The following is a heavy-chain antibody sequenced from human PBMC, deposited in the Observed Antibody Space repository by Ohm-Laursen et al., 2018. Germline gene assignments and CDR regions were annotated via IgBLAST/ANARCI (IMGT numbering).Heavy chain of an antibody. V-gene: IGHV1-18*01. Sequence: SVKVSCKASGHTLPSYGFHWVRQAPGQGLEWMGWISGNTGNTDYAQKVQGRVTMTTDTSTSTAYMELRSLRSDDTAVYYCAGITRYCSGGSCYSNWFDPWGQGTLVTVSS. CDR3: AGITRYCSGGSCYSNWFDP. CDR1: GHTLPSYG. D-gene: IGHD2-15*01. CDR2: ISGNTGNT. J-gene: IGHJ5*02.